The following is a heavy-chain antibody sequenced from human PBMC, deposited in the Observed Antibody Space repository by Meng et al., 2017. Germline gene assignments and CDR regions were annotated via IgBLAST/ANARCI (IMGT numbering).Heavy chain of an antibody. CDR3: ARGGAAAPIPPSPNLLIDY. CDR2: ISSSGSTI. J-gene: IGHJ4*02. D-gene: IGHD6-13*01. V-gene: IGHV3-48*03. Sequence: GESLKISCAASGFTYSSYEMNWVRQAPGKGLEWVSYISSSGSTIYHADSVKGRFTISRDNAKNSLYLQMNSLRAEDTAVYNCARGGAAAPIPPSPNLLIDYWGQGTLVTVSS. CDR1: GFTYSSYE.